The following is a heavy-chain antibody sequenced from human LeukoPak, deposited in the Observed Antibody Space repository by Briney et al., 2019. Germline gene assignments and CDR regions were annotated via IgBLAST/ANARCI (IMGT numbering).Heavy chain of an antibody. J-gene: IGHJ4*02. V-gene: IGHV1-2*02. CDR3: ARDSIAASGCYFDY. CDR2: VNPNDGTT. Sequence: ASVKVSCKTSGYTFTDYHTNWVRQAPGQGPEWMGWVNPNDGTTHYAQKFQGRVTLTRDMSVSTAYIELRSVRSDDTAVYYCARDSIAASGCYFDYWGQGTLVTVSS. D-gene: IGHD6-13*01. CDR1: GYTFTDYH.